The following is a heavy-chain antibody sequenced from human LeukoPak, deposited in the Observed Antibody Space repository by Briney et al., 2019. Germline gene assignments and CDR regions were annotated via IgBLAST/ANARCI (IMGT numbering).Heavy chain of an antibody. Sequence: PGGSLRLSCAASGFTFSRYSMNWVRQAPGKGLEWVSSISSSSSYIYYADSVKGRFTISRDNAKNSLYLQMNSLRAEDTAVYYCARDANSYGTFFYYYYGMDVWGQGTTVTVSS. CDR1: GFTFSRYS. V-gene: IGHV3-21*01. CDR2: ISSSSSYI. D-gene: IGHD5-18*01. CDR3: ARDANSYGTFFYYYYGMDV. J-gene: IGHJ6*02.